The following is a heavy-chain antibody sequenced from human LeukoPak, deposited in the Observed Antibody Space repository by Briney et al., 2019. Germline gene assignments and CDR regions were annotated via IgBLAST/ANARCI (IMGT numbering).Heavy chain of an antibody. CDR2: MNPNSGGT. J-gene: IGHJ4*02. Sequence: ASVKVSCKASGYTFTSYDINWVRQATGQGLEWMGWMNPNSGGTNYAQKFQGRVTMTRDTSISTAYMELSRLRSDDTAVYYCARDSVWNSIYFDYWGQGTLVTVSS. CDR1: GYTFTSYD. D-gene: IGHD1-7*01. CDR3: ARDSVWNSIYFDY. V-gene: IGHV1-2*02.